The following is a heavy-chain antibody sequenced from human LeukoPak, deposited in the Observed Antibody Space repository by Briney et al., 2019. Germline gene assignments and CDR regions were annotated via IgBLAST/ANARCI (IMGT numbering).Heavy chain of an antibody. J-gene: IGHJ5*02. CDR2: IYPGDSDT. CDR1: GYSFTSYW. D-gene: IGHD3-10*01. CDR3: ARLAVVRGVPNWFDP. V-gene: IGHV5-51*01. Sequence: GESLKISCKGSGYSFTSYWIGWVRQMPGKGLEWMRIIYPGDSDTRYSPSFQGQVTISADTSISTAYLQWSSLKASDTAMYYCARLAVVRGVPNWFDPWGQGTLVTVSS.